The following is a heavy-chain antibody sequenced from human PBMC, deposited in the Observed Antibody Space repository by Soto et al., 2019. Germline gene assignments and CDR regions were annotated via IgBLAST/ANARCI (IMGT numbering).Heavy chain of an antibody. V-gene: IGHV1-24*01. J-gene: IGHJ4*02. CDR2: FDPEDGET. Sequence: ASVKVSCKVSGYTLTELSMHWVRQAPGKGLEWMGGFDPEDGETIYAQKFQGRVTMTEDTSTDTAYMELSSLRSEDTAVYYCATDLLFSAQVVPAAIAAYWGQGTLVTVSS. CDR1: GYTLTELS. D-gene: IGHD2-2*01. CDR3: ATDLLFSAQVVPAAIAAY.